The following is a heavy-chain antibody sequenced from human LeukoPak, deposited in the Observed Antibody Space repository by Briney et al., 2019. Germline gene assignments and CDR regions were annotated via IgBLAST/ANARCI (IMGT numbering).Heavy chain of an antibody. CDR3: AKVSWANYFDY. CDR1: GFSFSSYA. J-gene: IGHJ4*02. D-gene: IGHD6-13*01. V-gene: IGHV3-23*01. CDR2: MSGSGGNT. Sequence: GGSLRLSCAASGFSFSSYAMSWVRQAPGKGLEWISAMSGSGGNTYYADSVRGRFTITRNNSKNTPYIQMNSLRAEDTAIYYCAKVSWANYFDYWGQGTLVTVSS.